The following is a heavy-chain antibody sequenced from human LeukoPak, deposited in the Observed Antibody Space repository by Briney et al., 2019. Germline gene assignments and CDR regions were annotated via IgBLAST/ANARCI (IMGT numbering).Heavy chain of an antibody. CDR2: INPNSGGT. Sequence: ASVKVSCKASGYTFTGHYMHWVRQAPGQGLEWMGWINPNSGGTNYAQKFQGRVTMTTDTSVSTALMELSRLTSDDTAVYYCARDPGIAVTPWGQGTLVTVSS. J-gene: IGHJ5*02. D-gene: IGHD6-19*01. CDR1: GYTFTGHY. V-gene: IGHV1-2*02. CDR3: ARDPGIAVTP.